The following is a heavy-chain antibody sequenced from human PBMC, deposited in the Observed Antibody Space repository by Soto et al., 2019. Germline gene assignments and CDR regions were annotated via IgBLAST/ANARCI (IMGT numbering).Heavy chain of an antibody. CDR2: ISSNGGST. Sequence: GGSLRLSCAASGFTFSSYAMHWVRQAPGKGLEYVSAISSNGGSTYYANSVKGRFTISRDNSKNTLYLQMGSLRAEDMAVYYCARAPVVVVAATNYFDYWGQGTLVTVSS. CDR1: GFTFSSYA. CDR3: ARAPVVVVAATNYFDY. D-gene: IGHD2-15*01. J-gene: IGHJ4*02. V-gene: IGHV3-64*01.